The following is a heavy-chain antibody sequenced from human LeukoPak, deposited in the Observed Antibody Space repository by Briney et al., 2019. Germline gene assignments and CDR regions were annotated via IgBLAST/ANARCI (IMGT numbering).Heavy chain of an antibody. CDR3: ARVGSWSSSSRYYYYYYMDV. V-gene: IGHV3-30*02. J-gene: IGHJ6*03. CDR1: GFTFSSYG. CDR2: IRYDGSNK. Sequence: GGSLRLSCAASGFTFSSYGMHWVRQASGKGLEWVAFIRYDGSNKYYADSVKGRFTISRDNSKDTLYLQMNSLRAEDTAVYYCARVGSWSSSSRYYYYYYMDVWGKGTTVTVSS. D-gene: IGHD6-6*01.